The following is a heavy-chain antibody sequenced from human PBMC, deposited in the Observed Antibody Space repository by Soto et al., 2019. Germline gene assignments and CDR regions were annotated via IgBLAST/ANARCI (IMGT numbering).Heavy chain of an antibody. Sequence: QVQLVQSGAEVKKPGSSVKVSCKASGGTFSSYGIDWVRQAPGQGLEWMGGIIPIFGTANYAQKFQGRVTITADESTSTAYMELSSLRSEDTAVYYCARGGTMVRGPSHYYYGMDVWGQGTTVTVSS. J-gene: IGHJ6*02. CDR1: GGTFSSYG. CDR2: IIPIFGTA. CDR3: ARGGTMVRGPSHYYYGMDV. D-gene: IGHD3-10*01. V-gene: IGHV1-69*01.